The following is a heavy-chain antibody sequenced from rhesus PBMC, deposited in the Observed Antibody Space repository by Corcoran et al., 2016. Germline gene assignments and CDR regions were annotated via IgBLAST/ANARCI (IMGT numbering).Heavy chain of an antibody. J-gene: IGHJ4*01. CDR2: IYCGSRSP. D-gene: IGHD2-21*01. V-gene: IGHV4-147*01. CDR1: GCSISSNY. Sequence: QVQLQESGPGLVKPSETLSLTCAVSGCSISSNYWSWIRQSPGKGLELIGYIYCGSRSPSYNPPLKNPFPISTDTSKNQFSLKLSSVTAADTAVYYCARYRLGYCTGSGCYTSYFDYWGQGVLVTVSS. CDR3: ARYRLGYCTGSGCYTSYFDY.